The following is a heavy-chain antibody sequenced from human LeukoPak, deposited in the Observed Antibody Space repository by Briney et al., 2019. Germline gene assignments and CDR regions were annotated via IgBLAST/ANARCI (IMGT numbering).Heavy chain of an antibody. CDR2: IYPGDSDT. D-gene: IGHD3-22*01. Sequence: GESLKISCKGSGYSFTSYWIGWVRQMPGKGLEWMGIIYPGDSDTRYSPSFQGQVTISADKSISTAYLQWSSLKASDTAMYYCASSITYYYDSSGKPADAFDTWGQGTMVTVSS. CDR1: GYSFTSYW. CDR3: ASSITYYYDSSGKPADAFDT. V-gene: IGHV5-51*01. J-gene: IGHJ3*02.